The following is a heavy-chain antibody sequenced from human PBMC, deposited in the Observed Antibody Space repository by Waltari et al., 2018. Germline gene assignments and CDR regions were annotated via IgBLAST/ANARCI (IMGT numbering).Heavy chain of an antibody. CDR1: GDSISSYY. CDR2: IYYSGST. Sequence: QVQLQESGPGLVKPSETLSLTCTVSGDSISSYYWSWSRQPPGKGLERIAYIYYSGSTNHNPSLKSRVPISVDTSMNQFSLKLSSVTAADTALYYCASVRSGSYYVFDYWGQGTLVTVSS. V-gene: IGHV4-59*01. D-gene: IGHD1-26*01. J-gene: IGHJ4*02. CDR3: ASVRSGSYYVFDY.